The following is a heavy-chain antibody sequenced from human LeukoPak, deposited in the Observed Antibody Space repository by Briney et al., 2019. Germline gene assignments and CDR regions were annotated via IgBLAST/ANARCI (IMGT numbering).Heavy chain of an antibody. Sequence: PSETLSLTCAVYGGSFSGYYWSGLRQPPGKGVEGIGEINQSGRTNYNPSLKSRLTISVDTSKNQFSLKLSSVTAADTAVYYCARDEVVAATLDYWGQGTLVTVSS. D-gene: IGHD2-15*01. CDR3: ARDEVVAATLDY. CDR2: INQSGRT. J-gene: IGHJ4*02. CDR1: GGSFSGYY. V-gene: IGHV4-34*01.